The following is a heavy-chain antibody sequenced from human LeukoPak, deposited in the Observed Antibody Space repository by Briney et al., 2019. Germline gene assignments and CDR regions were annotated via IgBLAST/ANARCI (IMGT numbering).Heavy chain of an antibody. D-gene: IGHD6-13*01. CDR1: GFTFSDYY. Sequence: PGGSLRLSCAASGFTFSDYYMSWIRQAPGKGLEWVSYISSSSSYTNYADSVKGRFTISRDNAKNSLYPQMNSLRAEDTAVYYCARVYSSSCVDYWGQGTLVTVSS. CDR3: ARVYSSSCVDY. V-gene: IGHV3-11*05. J-gene: IGHJ4*02. CDR2: ISSSSSYT.